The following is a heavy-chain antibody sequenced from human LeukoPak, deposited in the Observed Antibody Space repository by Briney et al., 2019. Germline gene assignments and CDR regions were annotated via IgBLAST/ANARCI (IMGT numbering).Heavy chain of an antibody. V-gene: IGHV5-10-1*01. J-gene: IGHJ4*02. D-gene: IGHD2-2*01. CDR3: ARQDCSSTSCYYYFDY. CDR1: GYIFTSYW. CDR2: IDPSDSYT. Sequence: GASLQISCKGSGYIFTSYWISWVRQMPGKGLEWMGRIDPSDSYTNYSPSFQGHVTISADKSISTAYLQWSSLKASDTAMYYCARQDCSSTSCYYYFDYWGQGTLVTVSS.